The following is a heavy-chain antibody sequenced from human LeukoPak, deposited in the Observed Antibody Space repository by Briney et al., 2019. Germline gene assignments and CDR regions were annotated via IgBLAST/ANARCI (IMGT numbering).Heavy chain of an antibody. J-gene: IGHJ4*02. CDR2: IKGDESAR. V-gene: IGHV3-7*01. CDR1: GFTFSTYW. CDR3: ARDVGGSLDY. Sequence: GGSLRLSCAASGFTFSTYWMAWVRQAPGKGLEWVANIKGDESARHQADSVKGRFTISRDNAQNAVYLQMSSLRGEDTAVYYCARDVGGSLDYWRQGTLVTVSS. D-gene: IGHD1-26*01.